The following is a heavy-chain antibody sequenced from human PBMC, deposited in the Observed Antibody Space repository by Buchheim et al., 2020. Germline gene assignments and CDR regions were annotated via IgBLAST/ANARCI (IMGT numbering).Heavy chain of an antibody. Sequence: QVQLVESGGGVVQPGRSLRLSCAASGFTFSSYGMHWVRQAPGKGLEWVAVISYDGSNKYYADSVKGRFTISSDNSKNTLYLQMNSRRAEDTAVYYCAKDPGGWSEWYFDYWGQGTL. CDR1: GFTFSSYG. V-gene: IGHV3-30*18. D-gene: IGHD6-19*01. CDR2: ISYDGSNK. J-gene: IGHJ4*02. CDR3: AKDPGGWSEWYFDY.